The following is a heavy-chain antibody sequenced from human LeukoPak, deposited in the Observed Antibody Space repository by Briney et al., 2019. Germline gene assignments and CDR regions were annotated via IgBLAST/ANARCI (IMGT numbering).Heavy chain of an antibody. CDR1: GFTFSSYA. J-gene: IGHJ4*02. CDR2: ISGSGGST. CDR3: AKDPSSGWYFGY. V-gene: IGHV3-23*01. Sequence: GGSLRLSCAASGFTFSSYAISWVRQAPGKGLEWVSAISGSGGSTYYADSVKGRFTISRDNSKNTLYLQMNSLRAEDTAVYYCAKDPSSGWYFGYWGQGTMVTVSS. D-gene: IGHD6-19*01.